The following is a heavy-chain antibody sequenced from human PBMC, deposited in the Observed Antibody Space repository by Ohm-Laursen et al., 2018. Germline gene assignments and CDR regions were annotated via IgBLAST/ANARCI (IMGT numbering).Heavy chain of an antibody. J-gene: IGHJ4*02. CDR3: AKLVGGSDISDY. CDR2: ISVSGSSS. D-gene: IGHD5-12*01. Sequence: SLRLSCSAPGFTFSSYAMSWVRQAPGKGLEWVSAISVSGSSSYYADSVKGRFTISRDNSKNSLYLQMNSLRADDTAVYYCAKLVGGSDISDYWGQGTLVTVSS. CDR1: GFTFSSYA. V-gene: IGHV3-23*01.